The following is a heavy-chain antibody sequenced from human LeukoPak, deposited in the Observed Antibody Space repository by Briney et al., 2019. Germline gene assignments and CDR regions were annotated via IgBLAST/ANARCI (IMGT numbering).Heavy chain of an antibody. Sequence: GGSLRLSCAASGFSFSTYAMSWVRQAPEKGLEWVSVVTNNGGSTYYADSVKGRFTLSRDNSKNTMYLQMNSLRAEDTAVYYCAKLWSSSRGAFDIWGQGTMVTVSS. D-gene: IGHD6-13*01. V-gene: IGHV3-23*01. CDR1: GFSFSTYA. CDR2: VTNNGGST. CDR3: AKLWSSSRGAFDI. J-gene: IGHJ3*02.